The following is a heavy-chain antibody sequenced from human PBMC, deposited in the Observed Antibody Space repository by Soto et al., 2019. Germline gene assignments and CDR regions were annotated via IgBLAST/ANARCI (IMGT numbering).Heavy chain of an antibody. CDR2: INPNSGGT. J-gene: IGHJ6*02. CDR1: GYTFTGYY. CDR3: ARDRYFVSSGYYMVYYYYGMDV. D-gene: IGHD3-22*01. V-gene: IGHV1-2*04. Sequence: ASVKVSCKASGYTFTGYYMHWVRQAPGQGLEWMGWINPNSGGTNYAQKFQGWVTMTRDTSISTAYMELSRLRSDDTAVYYCARDRYFVSSGYYMVYYYYGMDVWGQGTTVTVSS.